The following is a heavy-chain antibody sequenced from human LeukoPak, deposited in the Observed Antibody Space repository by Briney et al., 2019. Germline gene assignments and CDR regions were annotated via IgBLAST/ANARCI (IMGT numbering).Heavy chain of an antibody. CDR3: ARGGYSYGFDNFDF. D-gene: IGHD5-18*01. V-gene: IGHV4-38-2*02. J-gene: IGHJ4*02. CDR1: GYSISSGYY. Sequence: SETLSLTCTVSGYSISSGYYWGWIRQPPGKGLEWIGSIYHSGSTYYNPSLKSRVTLSVDTSQNQFSLKLSSVTAADTAVYYCARGGYSYGFDNFDFWGQGTLVTVSS. CDR2: IYHSGST.